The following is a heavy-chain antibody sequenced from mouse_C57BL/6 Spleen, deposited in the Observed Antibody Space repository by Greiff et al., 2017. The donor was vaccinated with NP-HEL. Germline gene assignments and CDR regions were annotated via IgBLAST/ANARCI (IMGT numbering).Heavy chain of an antibody. V-gene: IGHV5-2*01. CDR3: ARSPLGYATGWYFDV. D-gene: IGHD2-2*01. CDR1: EYEFPSHD. J-gene: IGHJ1*03. Sequence: EVHLVESGGGLVQPGESLKLSCESNEYEFPSHDMSWVRKTPEKRLELVAAINSDGGSTYYPDTMERRFIISRDNTKKTLYLQMSSLRSEDTALYYCARSPLGYATGWYFDVWGTGTTVTVSS. CDR2: INSDGGST.